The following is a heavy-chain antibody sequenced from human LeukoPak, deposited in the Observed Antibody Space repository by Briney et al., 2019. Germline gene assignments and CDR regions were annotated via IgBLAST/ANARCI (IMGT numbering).Heavy chain of an antibody. Sequence: GGSLRLSCAASGFTVSSNYMSWVRQAPGKGLEWVSVIYSGGSTYYADSVKGRFTISRDNSKNTLYLQMNSLRAEDTAVYYCARDGRYCGGDCYLDYWGQGTLVTVSA. CDR2: IYSGGST. D-gene: IGHD2-21*02. V-gene: IGHV3-53*01. CDR3: ARDGRYCGGDCYLDY. CDR1: GFTVSSNY. J-gene: IGHJ4*02.